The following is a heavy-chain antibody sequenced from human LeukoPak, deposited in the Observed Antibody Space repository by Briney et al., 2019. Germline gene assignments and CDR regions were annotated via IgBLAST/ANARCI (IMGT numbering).Heavy chain of an antibody. CDR2: IYTSGST. Sequence: PSETLSLTCTVPGGSIISVSHYWSWIRQPDGKGLEWIGRIYTSGSTNYNPSLKSRVTISVDTSKNQFSLKLSSVTAADTAVYYCARENRGREAGVPYYFYYWGQGTLVTVSS. D-gene: IGHD3-10*01. V-gene: IGHV4-61*02. CDR3: ARENRGREAGVPYYFYY. CDR1: GGSIISVSHY. J-gene: IGHJ4*02.